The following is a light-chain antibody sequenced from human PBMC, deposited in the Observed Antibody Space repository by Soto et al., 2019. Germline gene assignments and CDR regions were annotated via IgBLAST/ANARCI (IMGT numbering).Light chain of an antibody. CDR3: CSYAGSYTLI. J-gene: IGLJ7*01. CDR2: EDT. CDR1: RGDVGTYNL. V-gene: IGLV2-23*01. Sequence: QSALTQPAFVSGSPGQSITISCIGTRGDVGTYNLVSWYQQHPDKAPKLIIYEDTKRPSGVSSRFSGSKSGNTASLTISGLQAEDAADYYCCSYAGSYTLIFGGGTQLTVL.